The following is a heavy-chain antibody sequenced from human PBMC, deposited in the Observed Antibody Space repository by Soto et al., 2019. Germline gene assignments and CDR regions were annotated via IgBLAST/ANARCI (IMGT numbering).Heavy chain of an antibody. CDR3: ARGSARFLEWLSPPGYYYGMDV. CDR2: INHSGST. J-gene: IGHJ6*02. V-gene: IGHV4-34*01. Sequence: PSPTLSLTYAVYGGSFRGYYWSWIRQPPGKGLEWSGEINHSGSTNYNPPPKRRVTISVDTAKNQCSLKLSSVTAADTAVYYCARGSARFLEWLSPPGYYYGMDVWGQGTTVTVS. CDR1: GGSFRGYY. D-gene: IGHD3-3*01.